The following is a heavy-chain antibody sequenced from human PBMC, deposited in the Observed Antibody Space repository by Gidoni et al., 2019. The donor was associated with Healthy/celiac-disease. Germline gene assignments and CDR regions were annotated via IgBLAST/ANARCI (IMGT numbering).Heavy chain of an antibody. CDR3: ARAQRDSSGWYGAFDI. D-gene: IGHD6-19*01. J-gene: IGHJ3*02. Sequence: EVQLVESGGGLIQPGGSLRLSCAASGFTVSSNYMSWVRQAPGKGLEWVSVIYSGGSTYYADSVKGRFTISRDNSKNTLYLQMNSLRAEDTAVYYCARAQRDSSGWYGAFDIWGQGTMVTVSS. V-gene: IGHV3-53*01. CDR1: GFTVSSNY. CDR2: IYSGGST.